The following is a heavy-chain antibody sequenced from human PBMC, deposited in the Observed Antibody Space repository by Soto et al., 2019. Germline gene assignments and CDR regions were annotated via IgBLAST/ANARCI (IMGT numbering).Heavy chain of an antibody. J-gene: IGHJ3*02. Sequence: GGSLRLSCAASGFTFSSYGMHWVRQAPGKGLEWVAVIWYDGSNKYYADSVKGRFTISRDNSKNTLYLQMNSLRAEDTAVYYCARTSSSSDLGAFDIWGQGTMVTVSS. CDR3: ARTSSSSDLGAFDI. D-gene: IGHD6-13*01. V-gene: IGHV3-33*01. CDR1: GFTFSSYG. CDR2: IWYDGSNK.